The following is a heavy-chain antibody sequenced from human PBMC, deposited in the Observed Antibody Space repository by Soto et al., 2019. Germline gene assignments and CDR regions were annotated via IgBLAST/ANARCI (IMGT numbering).Heavy chain of an antibody. V-gene: IGHV2-5*01. CDR3: AHATKLESNWGNYFYGMDV. CDR2: IYWNDDK. CDR1: GFSLSSSGVG. Sequence: SGHTLVQPTQTLTLTCAFSGFSLSSSGVGVGWIRQPPGKALEWLALIYWNDDKRYSPSLKSRLTITKDTSKNQVVLTMTNMDPVDTATYYCAHATKLESNWGNYFYGMDVWGQGTTVTVSS. J-gene: IGHJ6*02. D-gene: IGHD7-27*01.